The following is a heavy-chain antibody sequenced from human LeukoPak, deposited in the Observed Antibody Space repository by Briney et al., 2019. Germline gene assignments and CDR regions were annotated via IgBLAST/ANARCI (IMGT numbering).Heavy chain of an antibody. V-gene: IGHV3-30*04. D-gene: IGHD6-19*01. CDR2: ISYDGSNK. CDR3: AKYDSAWYYFDY. CDR1: GLTFSSYA. Sequence: GGSLRLSCAASGLTFSSYAMHWVRQTPDKGLKWVAIISYDGSNKHYADSVKGRFSISRDNSKNTLYLQMNSLRADDTAIYYCAKYDSAWYYFDYWGPGTLVTVSS. J-gene: IGHJ4*02.